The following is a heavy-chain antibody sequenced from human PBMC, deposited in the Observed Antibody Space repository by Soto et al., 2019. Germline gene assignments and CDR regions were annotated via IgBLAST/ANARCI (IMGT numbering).Heavy chain of an antibody. CDR1: GFTFSSYA. V-gene: IGHV3-30-3*01. CDR2: ISYDGSNK. J-gene: IGHJ5*02. CDR3: ARELTSLAAAGLDWFDP. D-gene: IGHD6-13*01. Sequence: GGSLRLSCAASGFTFSSYAMHWVRQAPGKGLEWVAVISYDGSNKYYADSVKGRFTISRDNSKNTLYLQMNSLRAEDTAVYYCARELTSLAAAGLDWFDPWGQGTLVTVSS.